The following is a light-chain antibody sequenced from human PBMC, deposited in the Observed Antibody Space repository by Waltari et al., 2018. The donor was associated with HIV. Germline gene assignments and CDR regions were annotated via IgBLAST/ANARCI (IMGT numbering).Light chain of an antibody. CDR2: RNN. Sequence: QSVMTQPPSASGTPGQRVTISCSGSSSNIGRNFVYWYQQLPGTAPKLLIERNNQRPSGVPDRCSGSKSGTSASLAIGGLRSEDEADYYCAAWDDSLSAWVFGGGTKLTVL. J-gene: IGLJ3*02. V-gene: IGLV1-47*01. CDR3: AAWDDSLSAWV. CDR1: SSNIGRNF.